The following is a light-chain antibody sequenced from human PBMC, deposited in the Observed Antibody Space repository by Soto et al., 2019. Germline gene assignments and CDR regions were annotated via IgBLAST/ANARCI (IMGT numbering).Light chain of an antibody. J-gene: IGKJ3*01. CDR2: GAS. CDR3: QHYNSWPPL. Sequence: EIGMTQSPATLSVSPGETATLSCRASQSVRDNLAWYQQKPGQAPRLLIYGASTRVTGIPARFSGSGSGPEFTLTISSLQSEDFAVYYCQHYNSWPPLFGPGTKVDIK. V-gene: IGKV3-15*01. CDR1: QSVRDN.